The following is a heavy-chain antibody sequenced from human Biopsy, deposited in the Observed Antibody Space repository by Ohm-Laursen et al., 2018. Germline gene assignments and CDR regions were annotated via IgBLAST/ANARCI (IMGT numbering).Heavy chain of an antibody. CDR1: GFTLGYYS. Sequence: SLRPSCAASGFTLGYYSMTWVRQAPGKGLEWVSSIRSGGDYMFYADSVKGRFTISRDNAKNSLYLQMNSLRAEDTAVYYCARDQRGPSLLEAKLTPNYFDYWGRGSLVTVSS. CDR2: IRSGGDYM. J-gene: IGHJ4*02. D-gene: IGHD1-1*01. CDR3: ARDQRGPSLLEAKLTPNYFDY. V-gene: IGHV3-21*01.